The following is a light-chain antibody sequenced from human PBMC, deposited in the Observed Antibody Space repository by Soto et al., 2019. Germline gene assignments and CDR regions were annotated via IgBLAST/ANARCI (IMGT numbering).Light chain of an antibody. CDR1: QSVSSN. V-gene: IGKV3-15*01. J-gene: IGKJ1*01. CDR2: DAS. CDR3: QQYNNWPPWK. Sequence: EIVMTQSPATLSVSPWERATLSCRASQSVSSNLAWYHQKPGQAPRLLIYDASTRATGIPARFSGSGSGTEFTLTISSLQSEDFTVYYCQQYNNWPPWKFGQGTKVEIK.